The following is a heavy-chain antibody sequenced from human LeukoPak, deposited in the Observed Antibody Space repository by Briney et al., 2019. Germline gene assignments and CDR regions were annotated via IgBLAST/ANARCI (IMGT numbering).Heavy chain of an antibody. J-gene: IGHJ4*02. CDR3: ARAYGSGSYLYYFDY. D-gene: IGHD3-10*01. V-gene: IGHV3-20*01. Sequence: GGSLRPSCAASGFTFDNYGMSWVRQAPGKGLEWVCGINWNGGSTGYADSVKGRFTISRDNAKNSLYLQMNSLRAEDTALYHCARAYGSGSYLYYFDYWGQGTLVTVSS. CDR1: GFTFDNYG. CDR2: INWNGGST.